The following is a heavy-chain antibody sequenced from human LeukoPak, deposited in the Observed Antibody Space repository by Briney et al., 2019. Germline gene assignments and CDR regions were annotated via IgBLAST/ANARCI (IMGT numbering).Heavy chain of an antibody. D-gene: IGHD3-10*02. CDR3: AELGITMIGGV. J-gene: IGHJ6*04. CDR1: GFTFSSYC. V-gene: IGHV3-7*01. CDR2: IKEDGSEK. Sequence: GGSLRLSCAASGFTFSSYCMSWVRQAPGKGLEWVANIKEDGSEKYYVDSVKGRFTISRDNAKNSLYLQMNSLRAEDTAVYYCAELGITMIGGVWGKGTTVTISS.